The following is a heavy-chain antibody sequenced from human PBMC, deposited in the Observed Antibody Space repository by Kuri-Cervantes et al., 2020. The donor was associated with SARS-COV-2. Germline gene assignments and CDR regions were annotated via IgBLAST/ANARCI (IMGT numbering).Heavy chain of an antibody. V-gene: IGHV3-23*01. CDR3: AKVVRRTPNREPPAPDDAFDI. D-gene: IGHD1-14*01. CDR1: GFTFSSYG. J-gene: IGHJ3*02. Sequence: GESLKISCAASGFTFSSYGMHWVRQAPGKGLEWVSAISGSGGSTYYADSVKGRFTISRDNSKNTLYLQMNSLRAEDTAVCYCAKVVRRTPNREPPAPDDAFDIWGQGTMVTVSS. CDR2: ISGSGGST.